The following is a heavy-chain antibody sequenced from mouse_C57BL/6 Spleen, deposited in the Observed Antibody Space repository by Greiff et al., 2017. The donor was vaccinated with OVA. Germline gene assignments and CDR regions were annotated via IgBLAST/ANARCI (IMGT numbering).Heavy chain of an antibody. CDR2: INPSTGGT. D-gene: IGHD2-10*01. Sequence: VQLKESGPELVKPGASVKISCKASGYSFTGYYMNWVKQSPEKSLEWIGEINPSTGGTTYNQKFKAKATLTVDKSSSTAYMQLKSLTSEDSAVYYCARWGLLGAYWGQGTLVTVSA. V-gene: IGHV1-42*01. CDR3: ARWGLLGAY. CDR1: GYSFTGYY. J-gene: IGHJ3*01.